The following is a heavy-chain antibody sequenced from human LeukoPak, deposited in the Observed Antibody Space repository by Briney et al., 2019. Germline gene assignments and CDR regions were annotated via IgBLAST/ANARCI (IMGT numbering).Heavy chain of an antibody. CDR3: ARDPCSSTSCHTSLGYFDY. CDR2: INWNGGST. D-gene: IGHD2-2*01. V-gene: IGHV3-20*04. J-gene: IGHJ4*02. Sequence: GGSLRLSCAASGFTFDDYGMSWVRQAPGKGLEWVSGINWNGGSTGYADSVKGRFTISRDNAKNSLYLQMNSLRAEDTALYYCARDPCSSTSCHTSLGYFDYWGQGTLVTVSS. CDR1: GFTFDDYG.